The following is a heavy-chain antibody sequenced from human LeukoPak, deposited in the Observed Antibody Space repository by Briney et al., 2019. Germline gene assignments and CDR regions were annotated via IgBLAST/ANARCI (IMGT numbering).Heavy chain of an antibody. J-gene: IGHJ4*02. Sequence: ASVKVSCKASGGTFSCYAISWVRQAPGQGLEWMGGIIPIFGTANYAQKFQGRVTITADESTSTAYMELSSLRSEDTAVYYCARAGEYDYVWGSYRPKPFDYWGQGTLVTVSS. V-gene: IGHV1-69*01. CDR3: ARAGEYDYVWGSYRPKPFDY. CDR2: IIPIFGTA. CDR1: GGTFSCYA. D-gene: IGHD3-16*02.